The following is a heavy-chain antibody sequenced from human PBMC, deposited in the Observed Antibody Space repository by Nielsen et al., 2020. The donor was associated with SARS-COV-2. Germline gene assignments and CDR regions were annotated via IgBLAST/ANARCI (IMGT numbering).Heavy chain of an antibody. CDR3: ASSNCSSTSCYRLYYGMDV. J-gene: IGHJ6*02. D-gene: IGHD2-2*01. V-gene: IGHV1-8*03. Sequence: WVRQAPGQGLEWMGWMNPNSGNTGYAQKFQGRVTITADKSTSTAYMELSSLRSEDTAVYYCASSNCSSTSCYRLYYGMDVWGQGTTVTVSS. CDR2: MNPNSGNT.